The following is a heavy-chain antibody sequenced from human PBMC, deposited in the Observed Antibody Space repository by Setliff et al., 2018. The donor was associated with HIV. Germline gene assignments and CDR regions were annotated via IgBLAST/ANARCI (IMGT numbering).Heavy chain of an antibody. V-gene: IGHV4-4*07. Sequence: SETLSXXXTVSGGSISSYYWSWIRQPAGKGLEWIGRIYTSGSTNYNPSLKSRXXXSVDTSKNQFSLKLSSVTAADTAVYYCARDLSSVYAFDIWGQGTMVTVSS. CDR3: ARDLSSVYAFDI. CDR2: IYTSGST. J-gene: IGHJ3*02. D-gene: IGHD6-19*01. CDR1: GGSISSYY.